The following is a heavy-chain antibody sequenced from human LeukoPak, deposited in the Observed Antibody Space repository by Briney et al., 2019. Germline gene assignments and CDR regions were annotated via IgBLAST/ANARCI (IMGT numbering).Heavy chain of an antibody. CDR3: AKGFDAADYYWGQGGFGF. J-gene: IGHJ3*01. CDR1: GYIFTGHY. Sequence: GASVKVSCKTSGYIFTGHYLHWVRQAPGQGLEWMGWINPNSGDTNYAQKFQGKISMTADTSTSTAYMELRRLRSDDTAVYYCAKGFDAADYYWGQGGFGFWGQGTKVIVSS. D-gene: IGHD3-16*01. V-gene: IGHV1-2*02. CDR2: INPNSGDT.